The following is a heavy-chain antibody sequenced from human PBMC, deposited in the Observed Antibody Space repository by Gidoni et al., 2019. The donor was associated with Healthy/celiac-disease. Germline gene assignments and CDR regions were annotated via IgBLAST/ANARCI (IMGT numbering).Heavy chain of an antibody. Sequence: QVQLQESGPGLVKPSETLSLTCTVSGGSISSYYWSWIRQPPGKGLEWIGYIYYSGSTNYNPSLKSRVTISVDTSKNQFSLKLSSVTAADTVVYYCARALIAAAGSDYYYYYGMDVWGQGTTVTVSS. V-gene: IGHV4-59*01. D-gene: IGHD6-13*01. CDR1: GGSISSYY. CDR3: ARALIAAAGSDYYYYYGMDV. J-gene: IGHJ6*02. CDR2: IYYSGST.